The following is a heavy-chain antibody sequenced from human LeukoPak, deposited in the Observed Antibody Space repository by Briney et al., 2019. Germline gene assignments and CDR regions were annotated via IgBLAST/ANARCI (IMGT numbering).Heavy chain of an antibody. D-gene: IGHD6-19*01. J-gene: IGHJ4*02. Sequence: SETLSLTCTVSGSSISNYYWTWIWQPAGKGLEWIGRIYTSGGTNYNPSLKTRVTMSVDTSKNQVSLKLSSVTPADTAMYYCARAAEYSSGWYLFDYWGQGTLVTVSS. CDR2: IYTSGGT. V-gene: IGHV4-4*07. CDR1: GSSISNYY. CDR3: ARAAEYSSGWYLFDY.